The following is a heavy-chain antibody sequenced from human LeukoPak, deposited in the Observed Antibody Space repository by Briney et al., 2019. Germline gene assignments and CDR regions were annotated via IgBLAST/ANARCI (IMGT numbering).Heavy chain of an antibody. Sequence: PGGSLRLSCVASGFSFRNFAIHWVRQAPGKGLEYVSVINTDGRITYYADSVKGRFTISRDNSKNTVYLQMGSLRGADMAVYYCTRDGGSFCDFDYWGQGALVTVSS. J-gene: IGHJ4*02. CDR3: TRDGGSFCDFDY. CDR1: GFSFRNFA. D-gene: IGHD1-26*01. CDR2: INTDGRIT. V-gene: IGHV3-64*02.